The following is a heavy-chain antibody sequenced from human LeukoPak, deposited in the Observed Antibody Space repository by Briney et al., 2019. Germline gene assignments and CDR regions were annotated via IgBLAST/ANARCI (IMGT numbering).Heavy chain of an antibody. CDR1: GGSLSGYY. J-gene: IGHJ4*02. CDR3: ASTEYCTNGVCFNNDY. D-gene: IGHD2-8*01. CDR2: INQSGST. Sequence: PSETLYLTCAVYGGSLSGYYWSWIRQPPGKGLEWIGEINQSGSTNYNPSLRSRVTISIDTSKNQFSLKLSSVTAADTAVYYCASTEYCTNGVCFNNDYWGQGTLVTVSS. V-gene: IGHV4-34*01.